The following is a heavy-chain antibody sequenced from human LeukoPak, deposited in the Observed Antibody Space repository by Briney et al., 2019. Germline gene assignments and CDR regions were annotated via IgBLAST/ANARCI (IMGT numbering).Heavy chain of an antibody. Sequence: KVSCKASGYTFTSYWIGWVRQMPGKGLEWMGIIYPGDSDTRYSPSFQGQVTISADKSISTAYLQWSSLKASDTAMYYCARQGWGYSYGYDDYWGQGTLVTVSS. V-gene: IGHV5-51*01. CDR2: IYPGDSDT. CDR1: GYTFTSYW. CDR3: ARQGWGYSYGYDDY. J-gene: IGHJ4*02. D-gene: IGHD5-18*01.